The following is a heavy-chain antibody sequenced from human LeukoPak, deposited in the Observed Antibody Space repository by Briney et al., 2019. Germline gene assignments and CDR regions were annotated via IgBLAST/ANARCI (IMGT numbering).Heavy chain of an antibody. CDR1: GITLSNYG. V-gene: IGHV3-21*01. Sequence: PGGSLRLSCAVSGITLSNYGMSWVRQAPGKGLEWVSSISSSSSYIYYADSVKGRFTISRDNAKNSLYLQMNSLRAEDTAVYYCARVPVAGRNYWGKGTLVTVSS. CDR2: ISSSSSYI. D-gene: IGHD6-19*01. CDR3: ARVPVAGRNY. J-gene: IGHJ4*02.